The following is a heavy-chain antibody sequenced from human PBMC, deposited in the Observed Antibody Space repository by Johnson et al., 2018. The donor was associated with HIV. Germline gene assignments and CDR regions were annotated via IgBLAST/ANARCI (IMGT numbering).Heavy chain of an antibody. V-gene: IGHV3-11*04. Sequence: QVQLVESGGGLVKPGGSLRLSCAASGFNFSDHYMTWIRQAPGKGLAWVSYIRSGGRTIYDADSVKGRFTISTDNSKNTLYLKMNSLRREDTAVYYCARGVRNSYGYLLGTFDIWGQGTMVTVSS. J-gene: IGHJ3*02. CDR1: GFNFSDHY. D-gene: IGHD5-18*01. CDR3: ARGVRNSYGYLLGTFDI. CDR2: IRSGGRTI.